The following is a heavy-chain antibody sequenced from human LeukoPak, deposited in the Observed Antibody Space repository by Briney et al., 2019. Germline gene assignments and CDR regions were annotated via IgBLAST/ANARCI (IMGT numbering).Heavy chain of an antibody. D-gene: IGHD2-8*02. J-gene: IGHJ2*01. V-gene: IGHV1-8*03. CDR2: MNPNSGNT. Sequence: ASVKVSCKASGYTFTSYDINWVRQATGQGLEWMGWMNPNSGNTGYAQKFQGRVTITRNTSISTAYMELSSLRSEDTAMYYCARDGAFTGPHWWFDLWGRGTLVTVSS. CDR1: GYTFTSYD. CDR3: ARDGAFTGPHWWFDL.